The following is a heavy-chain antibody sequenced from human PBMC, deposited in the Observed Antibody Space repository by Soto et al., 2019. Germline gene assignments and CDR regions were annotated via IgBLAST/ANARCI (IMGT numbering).Heavy chain of an antibody. V-gene: IGHV3-48*02. CDR3: ARVSIASGGVIAVTYALDV. CDR2: ITSSGSTI. CDR1: GFTLSTYS. J-gene: IGHJ6*02. D-gene: IGHD3-16*02. Sequence: GGSLRLSCEVSGFTLSTYSMNWVRQAPGKGLEWVSFITSSGSTIYYADSVKGRFTVSRDNAKNSLFLQMNSLRDEDTAVYYCARVSIASGGVIAVTYALDVWGQGTTVTVSS.